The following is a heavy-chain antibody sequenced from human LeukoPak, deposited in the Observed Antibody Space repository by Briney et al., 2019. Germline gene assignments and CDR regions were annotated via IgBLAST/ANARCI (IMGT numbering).Heavy chain of an antibody. Sequence: ASVKVSCKASGYTFTGYYIHWVRQAPGQGLEWMGWINPNSGGTNYAQKFQGRVTMTRDTSISTAYMELSRLRSDDTAVYYCARDPRHRATGRIYYYMDVWGKGTTVTISS. D-gene: IGHD1-26*01. J-gene: IGHJ6*03. CDR2: INPNSGGT. CDR3: ARDPRHRATGRIYYYMDV. CDR1: GYTFTGYY. V-gene: IGHV1-2*02.